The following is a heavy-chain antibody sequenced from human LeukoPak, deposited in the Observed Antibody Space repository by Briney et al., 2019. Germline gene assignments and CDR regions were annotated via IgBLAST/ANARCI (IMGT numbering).Heavy chain of an antibody. CDR1: GYSISSGYY. V-gene: IGHV4-38-2*02. CDR2: IYHSGST. D-gene: IGHD6-19*01. Sequence: SETLSLTCTVSGYSISSGYYWGWIRQPPGKGLEWIGSIYHSGSTYYNPSLKSRVTISVDTSKNQFSLKLSSVTAADTAVYYCAREDSSGWSVYYFDYWGQGTLVTVSS. CDR3: AREDSSGWSVYYFDY. J-gene: IGHJ4*02.